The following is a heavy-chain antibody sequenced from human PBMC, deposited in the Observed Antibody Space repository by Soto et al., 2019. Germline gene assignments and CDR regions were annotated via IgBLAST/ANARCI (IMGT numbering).Heavy chain of an antibody. J-gene: IGHJ6*03. V-gene: IGHV4-39*01. CDR3: ARGLVRITIFGVVINVDYMDV. CDR1: GGSISSSSYY. CDR2: IYYSGST. Sequence: QLQLQESGPGLVKPSETLSLTCTVSGGSISSSSYYWGWIRQPPGKGLEWIGSIYYSGSTYYNPSLKSRVTISVDTSNNQFSLKLSSVTAADTAVYYCARGLVRITIFGVVINVDYMDVWGKGTTVTVSS. D-gene: IGHD3-3*01.